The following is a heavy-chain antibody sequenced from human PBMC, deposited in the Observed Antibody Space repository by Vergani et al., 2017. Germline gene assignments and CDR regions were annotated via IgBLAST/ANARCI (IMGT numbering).Heavy chain of an antibody. D-gene: IGHD2-8*01. CDR2: ISSSSSTI. V-gene: IGHV3-48*04. J-gene: IGHJ6*02. Sequence: EVQLVESGGGLVQPGGSLRLSCAASGFTFSSYSMNWVRQAPGKGLEWVSYISSSSSTIYYADSVKGRFTISRDNDKNSRYLQMNSLRAEDTAVYYGAREGCTNGVGYVVPYYYYYYGMDVWGQGTTVTVSS. CDR1: GFTFSSYS. CDR3: AREGCTNGVGYVVPYYYYYYGMDV.